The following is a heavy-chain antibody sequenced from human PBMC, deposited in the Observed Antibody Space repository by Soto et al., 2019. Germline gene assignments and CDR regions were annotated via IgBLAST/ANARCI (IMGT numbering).Heavy chain of an antibody. CDR2: IYYSGST. CDR3: ARVDTAMVWANWFDP. J-gene: IGHJ5*02. CDR1: GGSISSGDYY. D-gene: IGHD5-18*01. Sequence: QVQLQESGPGLVKPSQTLSLTCTVSGGSISSGDYYWSWIRQPPGKGLEWIGYIYYSGSTYYNPSLKSRVTIAVDTSKNQCSLKLSSVTAADTAVYYCARVDTAMVWANWFDPWGQGTLVTVSS. V-gene: IGHV4-30-4*01.